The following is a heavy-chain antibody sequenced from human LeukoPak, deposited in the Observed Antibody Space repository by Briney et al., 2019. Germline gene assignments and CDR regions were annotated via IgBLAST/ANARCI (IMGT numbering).Heavy chain of an antibody. CDR3: ARGIAMVRGVGNWFDP. CDR2: INPNSGGT. D-gene: IGHD3-10*01. J-gene: IGHJ5*02. Sequence: ASVKVSCKASGYTFTGYYMHWVRQAPGQGLEWMGWINPNSGGTNYAQKFQGRVTMTRDTSISTAYMELSRLRSDDTAVYYCARGIAMVRGVGNWFDPWGQGTLVTVSS. CDR1: GYTFTGYY. V-gene: IGHV1-2*02.